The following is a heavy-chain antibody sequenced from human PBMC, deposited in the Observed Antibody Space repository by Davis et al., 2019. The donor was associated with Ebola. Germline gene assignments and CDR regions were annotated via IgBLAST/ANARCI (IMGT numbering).Heavy chain of an antibody. CDR3: ARRDSAYYYDFWSGYYQYYYGMDV. D-gene: IGHD3-3*01. J-gene: IGHJ6*02. V-gene: IGHV4-30-2*01. Sequence: PSETLSLTCAVSGGSISSGGYSWSWIRQPPGKGLEWIGYIYHSGSTYYNPSLKSRVTISVDTSKNQFSLKLSSVTAADTAVYYCARRDSAYYYDFWSGYYQYYYGMDVWGQGTTVTVSS. CDR2: IYHSGST. CDR1: GGSISSGGYS.